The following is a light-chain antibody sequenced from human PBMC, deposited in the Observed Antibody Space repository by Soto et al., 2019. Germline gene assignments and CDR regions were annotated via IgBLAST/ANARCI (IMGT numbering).Light chain of an antibody. CDR1: QDIGRS. CDR2: DAF. J-gene: IGKJ4*01. CDR3: QQYDSYPYI. V-gene: IGKV1-16*01. Sequence: DIQMTQSPSSLSASVGDRVTITCRASQDIGRSFAWFQQKPGQAPKSLVYDAFIFQSGVPSRFTVSGSGTDFTLTISGLQPEDFATYYCQQYDSYPYIFGGGTKVEIK.